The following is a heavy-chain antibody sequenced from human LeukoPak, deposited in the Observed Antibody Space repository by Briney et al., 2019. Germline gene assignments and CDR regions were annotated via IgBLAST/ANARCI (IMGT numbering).Heavy chain of an antibody. CDR1: GFTFSSYS. D-gene: IGHD4-23*01. J-gene: IGHJ4*02. CDR3: ARGGSYGGYHSY. CDR2: ISSSSSYI. V-gene: IGHV3-21*01. Sequence: GGSLRLSCAASGFTFSSYSMNWVRQAPGKGLEWVSSISSSSSYIYYADSVKGRFAISRDNAKNSLYLQMNSLRAEDTALYYCARGGSYGGYHSYWGQGTLVTVSS.